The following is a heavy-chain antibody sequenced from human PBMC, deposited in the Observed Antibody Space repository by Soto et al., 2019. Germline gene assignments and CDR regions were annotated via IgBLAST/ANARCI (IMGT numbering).Heavy chain of an antibody. CDR2: AYYSGST. CDR3: ARISYSYGYNGFDN. CDR1: GGSITSYY. D-gene: IGHD5-18*01. Sequence: QVQLQESGPGLVKPSETLSLTCTVSGGSITSYYWSWIRQPPGKGLEWIGHAYYSGSTSYNPSLKSRVTISVDTSNNEVSLRLPSVTAAATAVYYCARISYSYGYNGFDNWGQGTLVTVSS. J-gene: IGHJ4*02. V-gene: IGHV4-59*01.